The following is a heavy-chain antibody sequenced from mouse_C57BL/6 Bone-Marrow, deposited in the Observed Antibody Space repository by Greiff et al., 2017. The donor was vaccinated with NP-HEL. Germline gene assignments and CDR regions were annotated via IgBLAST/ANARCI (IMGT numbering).Heavy chain of an antibody. CDR3: ARGAYYGGSCRFAY. CDR2: IYPRSGNT. CDR1: GYTFTSYG. Sequence: QVQLQQSGAELARPGASVKLSCKASGYTFTSYGISWVKQRTGQGLEWIGEIYPRSGNTYYNEKFKGKATLTADKSSSTAYMELRSLTSEDSAVYFCARGAYYGGSCRFAYGDQGTLVTVSA. J-gene: IGHJ3*01. V-gene: IGHV1-81*01. D-gene: IGHD1-1*01.